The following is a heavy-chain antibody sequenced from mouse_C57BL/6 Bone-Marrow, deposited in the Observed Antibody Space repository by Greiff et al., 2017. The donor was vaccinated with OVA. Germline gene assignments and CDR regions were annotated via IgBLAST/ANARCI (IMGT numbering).Heavy chain of an antibody. D-gene: IGHD2-2*01. J-gene: IGHJ2*01. V-gene: IGHV3-3*01. CDR3: ARDNGYDWGYYFDY. Sequence: EVQRVESGPSLVRPSQTLSLTCTVTGFSINSDCYWIWIRQFPGNKLEYIGYTFYSGITYYNPSLESRTYITRDTSKNQFSLKLSSVTTEDTATYYCARDNGYDWGYYFDYWGQGTTLTVSS. CDR2: TFYSGIT. CDR1: GFSINSDCY.